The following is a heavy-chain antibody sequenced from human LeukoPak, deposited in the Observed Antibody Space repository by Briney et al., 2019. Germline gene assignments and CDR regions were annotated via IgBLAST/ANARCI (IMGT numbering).Heavy chain of an antibody. V-gene: IGHV4-34*01. Sequence: SETLSLTCAVYGGSFSGYYWSWIRQPPGKGLEWIGEINHSGSTNYNPSLKSRVTISVDTSKNQFSLNLSSVTAADTAVYYCARENYYYYMDVWGKGTTVTVSS. CDR1: GGSFSGYY. CDR3: ARENYYYYMDV. D-gene: IGHD2/OR15-2a*01. CDR2: INHSGST. J-gene: IGHJ6*03.